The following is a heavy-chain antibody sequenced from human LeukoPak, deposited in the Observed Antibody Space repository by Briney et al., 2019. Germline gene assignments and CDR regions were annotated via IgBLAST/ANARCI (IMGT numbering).Heavy chain of an antibody. J-gene: IGHJ6*02. CDR3: ARVYSSSWYVPNYYYYYGMDV. Sequence: SETLSLTCAVYGGSFSGYYWSWIRQPPGKGLEWIGEINHSGSTNYNPSLKSRVTISVDTSKNQFSLKLSSVTAADTAVYYCARVYSSSWYVPNYYYYYGMDVRGQGTTVTVSS. CDR2: INHSGST. CDR1: GGSFSGYY. V-gene: IGHV4-34*01. D-gene: IGHD6-13*01.